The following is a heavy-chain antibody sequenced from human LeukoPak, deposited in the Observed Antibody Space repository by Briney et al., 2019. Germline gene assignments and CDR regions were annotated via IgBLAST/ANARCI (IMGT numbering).Heavy chain of an antibody. J-gene: IGHJ4*02. Sequence: QTLSLTSAIAGNSVSSNSAAWNWIRQSPSRGLEWLGRTYYRSKWYNDYAVSVKSRITINPDTSKNQFSLQLNSVTPEDTAVYYCAKSRSYGRRYFDYWGQGTLVTVSS. CDR2: TYYRSKWYN. V-gene: IGHV6-1*01. CDR3: AKSRSYGRRYFDY. CDR1: GNSVSSNSAA. D-gene: IGHD3-10*01.